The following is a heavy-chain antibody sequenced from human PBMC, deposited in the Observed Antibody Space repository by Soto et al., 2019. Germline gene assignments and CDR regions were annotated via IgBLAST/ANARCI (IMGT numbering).Heavy chain of an antibody. J-gene: IGHJ4*02. Sequence: SETLSLTCSVCGVALSRHYWSWIRQSPGKGLEWIGYAYYSGNTNYNPSLKSRVAISVDTSKKQFSLKLTSVTIADTAVYYCARLTDSSSWSRFDYWGLGTLVTVSS. CDR2: AYYSGNT. V-gene: IGHV4-59*11. CDR1: GVALSRHY. CDR3: ARLTDSSSWSRFDY. D-gene: IGHD6-13*01.